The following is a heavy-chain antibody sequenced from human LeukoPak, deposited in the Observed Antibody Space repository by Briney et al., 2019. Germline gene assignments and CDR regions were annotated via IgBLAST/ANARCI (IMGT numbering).Heavy chain of an antibody. J-gene: IGHJ3*02. D-gene: IGHD6-6*01. CDR1: GYTFTGYY. CDR3: ARDRNSGSSLDI. Sequence: ASVKVSCKASGYTFTGYYMHWVRQAPGQGLEWMGWINPDSGGTNYAQNFQGRVTMTRDTSISTAYMELSSLKSDDTAVYYCARDRNSGSSLDIWGQGTMLTVSS. CDR2: INPDSGGT. V-gene: IGHV1-2*02.